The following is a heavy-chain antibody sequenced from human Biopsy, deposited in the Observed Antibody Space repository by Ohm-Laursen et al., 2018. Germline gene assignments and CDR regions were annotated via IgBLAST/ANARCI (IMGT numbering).Heavy chain of an antibody. Sequence: TLSLTCPVSGDSVTKYYWSWIRQPPGKGLEWIGHIYYSVMTNYNPSLQSRVFISVDTSRNQVSLTLSSVTAADTAVYYCARDSGILNYGNFKYYHYYGMDVWGQGTKVTVSS. CDR2: IYYSVMT. J-gene: IGHJ6*02. V-gene: IGHV4-59*02. D-gene: IGHD4-11*01. CDR3: ARDSGILNYGNFKYYHYYGMDV. CDR1: GDSVTKYY.